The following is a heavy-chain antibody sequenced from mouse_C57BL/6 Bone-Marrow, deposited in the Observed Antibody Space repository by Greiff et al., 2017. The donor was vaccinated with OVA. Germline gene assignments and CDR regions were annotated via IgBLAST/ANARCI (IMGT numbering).Heavy chain of an antibody. CDR1: GFNIKDDY. CDR2: IDPENGDT. CDR3: TTPSYYYSNYDCYFDV. J-gene: IGHJ1*03. D-gene: IGHD2-5*01. V-gene: IGHV14-4*01. Sequence: VHVKQSGAELVRPGASVKLSCTASGFNIKDDYMHWVKQRPEQGLEWIGWIDPENGDTEYASKFQGKATITADTSSNTSYLQLSSLTSEDTAVYYCTTPSYYYSNYDCYFDVWGTGTTVTVSS.